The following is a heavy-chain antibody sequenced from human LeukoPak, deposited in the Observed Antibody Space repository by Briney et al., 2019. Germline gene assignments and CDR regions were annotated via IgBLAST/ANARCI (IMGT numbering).Heavy chain of an antibody. Sequence: GGSLRLSCAASEFTFSSFAMSWVRQAPEKGLEFVSGIYENGGTTYYADSVKGRFSISRDNSKNTLYLQMDSLRGEDTAVYYCAKDFRIGYSAHFDYWGQGALVTVSS. V-gene: IGHV3-23*01. D-gene: IGHD2-21*01. J-gene: IGHJ4*02. CDR2: IYENGGTT. CDR3: AKDFRIGYSAHFDY. CDR1: EFTFSSFA.